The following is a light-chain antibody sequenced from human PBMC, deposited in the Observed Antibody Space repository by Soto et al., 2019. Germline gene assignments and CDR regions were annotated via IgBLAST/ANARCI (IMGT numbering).Light chain of an antibody. V-gene: IGKV4-1*01. Sequence: DFVLTQSPDSLAVSLGERATINCKSSQSVLFSSNNRNYLAWYQQKPGQPPKLLIYWASTRESGVPDRFSGSGSGTDFTLTISSLQAADVAVYYCQKYYGTRLTFGQGTKVEIK. CDR2: WAS. CDR1: QSVLFSSNNRNY. CDR3: QKYYGTRLT. J-gene: IGKJ1*01.